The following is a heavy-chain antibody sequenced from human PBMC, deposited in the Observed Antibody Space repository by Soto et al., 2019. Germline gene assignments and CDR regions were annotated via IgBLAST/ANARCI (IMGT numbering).Heavy chain of an antibody. CDR2: INGGDGNT. CDR1: GYTFTSYA. J-gene: IGHJ4*02. V-gene: IGHV1-3*01. CDR3: ATGPRREY. Sequence: QVQLVQSGAEVKKPGASVKVSCKASGYTFTSYAIHWVRQAPGQSLEWMGWINGGDGNTKYSQKFQGRVTITRDTSASTAYMELRSLRSEDAAVYSCATGPRREYWGQGSLVTVSS.